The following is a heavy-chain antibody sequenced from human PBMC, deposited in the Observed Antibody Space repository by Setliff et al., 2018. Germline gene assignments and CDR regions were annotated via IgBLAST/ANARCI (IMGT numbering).Heavy chain of an antibody. CDR2: INHSGST. D-gene: IGHD2-15*01. Sequence: SETLSLTCAVYGGSFSGYYWSWVRQPPGKGLEWIGEINHSGSTNYNLSLKSRVTISVDTSKNQFSLKLSSVTAADTAVYYCARAKTRILGVWGKGTTVTVSS. CDR1: GGSFSGYY. V-gene: IGHV4-34*01. CDR3: ARAKTRILGV. J-gene: IGHJ6*04.